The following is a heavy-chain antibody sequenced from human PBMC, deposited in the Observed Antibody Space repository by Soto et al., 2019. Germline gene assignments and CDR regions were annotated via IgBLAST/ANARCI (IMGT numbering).Heavy chain of an antibody. V-gene: IGHV1-69*12. D-gene: IGHD3-22*01. CDR3: ASHYDSGGYYYRGLDY. J-gene: IGHJ4*02. Sequence: QVQLVQSGAEVKKPGSSVKVSCKASGGTFNSYAISWVRQAPGQGLEWMGGIIASFGTADYAQKFQGRVTITAVESTSTAYMELSSLRSEDTAVYYCASHYDSGGYYYRGLDYWGQGTLITVSS. CDR1: GGTFNSYA. CDR2: IIASFGTA.